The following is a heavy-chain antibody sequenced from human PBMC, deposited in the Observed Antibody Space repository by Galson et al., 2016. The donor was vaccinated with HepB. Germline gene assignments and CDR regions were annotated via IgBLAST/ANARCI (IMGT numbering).Heavy chain of an antibody. D-gene: IGHD3-9*01. V-gene: IGHV4-30-4*01. J-gene: IGHJ4*02. Sequence: LSLTCTVSGGSISSGDYYWSWIRQPPGKGLEWIGYIYYSGSTYYNPSLKSRVTISVDTSKNQFSLKLSPVTAADTAVYYCARGDDILTGTYYFDYWGQGTLVTVSS. CDR2: IYYSGST. CDR1: GGSISSGDYY. CDR3: ARGDDILTGTYYFDY.